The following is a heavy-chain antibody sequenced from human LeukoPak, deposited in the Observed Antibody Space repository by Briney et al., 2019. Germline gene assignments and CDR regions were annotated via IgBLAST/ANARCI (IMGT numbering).Heavy chain of an antibody. CDR1: GGSFSGYY. J-gene: IGHJ4*02. CDR2: IYYSGST. Sequence: SETLSLTCAVYGGSFSGYYWSWIRQPPGKGLEWIGSIYYSGSTYYSPSLNSRVTISVDTSKNQFSLKLSSVTAADTAVYFCARHRDFHFDYWGQGTLVTVSS. D-gene: IGHD3-10*01. CDR3: ARHRDFHFDY. V-gene: IGHV4-34*01.